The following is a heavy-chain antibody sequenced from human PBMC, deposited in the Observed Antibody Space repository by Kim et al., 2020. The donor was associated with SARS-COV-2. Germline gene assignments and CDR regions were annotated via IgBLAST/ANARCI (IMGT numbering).Heavy chain of an antibody. Sequence: SETLSLTCTVSGGSISSYYWSWIRQPPGKGLEWIGYIYYSGSTNSNLSLKSRVTISVDTSKNQFSLKLSSVTAADTAVYYCARSPYCSTTSCYGPFYYMDVWGKGTTVTVSS. CDR3: ARSPYCSTTSCYGPFYYMDV. J-gene: IGHJ6*03. V-gene: IGHV4-59*01. CDR1: GGSISSYY. D-gene: IGHD2-2*01. CDR2: IYYSGST.